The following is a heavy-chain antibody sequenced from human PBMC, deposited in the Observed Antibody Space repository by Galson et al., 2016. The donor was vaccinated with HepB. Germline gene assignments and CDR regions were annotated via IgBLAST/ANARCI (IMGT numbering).Heavy chain of an antibody. D-gene: IGHD6-13*01. CDR3: AKAMAASRTNWFDP. Sequence: SLRLSCAASGFTFRNYGMHWVRQAPAPGLEWVAIISHDGSLKFYADSVKGRFTISRDNSKNTLYLQMNSLRPDDTAIYCCAKAMAASRTNWFDPWGQGVLVTVSS. V-gene: IGHV3-30*18. J-gene: IGHJ5*02. CDR1: GFTFRNYG. CDR2: ISHDGSLK.